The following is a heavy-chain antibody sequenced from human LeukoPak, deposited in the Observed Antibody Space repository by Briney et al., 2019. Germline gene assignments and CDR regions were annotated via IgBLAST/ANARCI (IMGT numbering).Heavy chain of an antibody. CDR1: GGTFSSYA. V-gene: IGHV1-69*05. D-gene: IGHD2-2*01. CDR3: ARDRDVVVPAAIGYYYYYYMDV. J-gene: IGHJ6*03. CDR2: IIPIFGTA. Sequence: SVKVSCKASGGTFSSYAISWVRQAPGQGVERMGRIIPIFGTANYAQKFQGRVTITTDESTSTAYMELSSLRSEDTAVYYCARDRDVVVPAAIGYYYYYYMDVWGKGTTVTVSS.